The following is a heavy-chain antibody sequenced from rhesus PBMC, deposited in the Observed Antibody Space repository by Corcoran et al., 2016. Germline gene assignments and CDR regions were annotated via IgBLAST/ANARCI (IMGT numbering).Heavy chain of an antibody. CDR1: GYSISSGYY. Sequence: QVQLQESGPGLVKPSEPLSLTCAVSGYSISSGYYWGWIRQPPGKGLEGIGSIYGSGGSNYLNPALKRRVTMSVDTSKNQFSLKLSCVTAAEMAVYYCGSVGSSGSEWDTVGTEWYFDLWGPGTPITISS. CDR2: IYGSGGSN. D-gene: IGHD5-42*01. J-gene: IGHJ2*01. V-gene: IGHV4S14*01. CDR3: GSVGSSGSEWDTVGTEWYFDL.